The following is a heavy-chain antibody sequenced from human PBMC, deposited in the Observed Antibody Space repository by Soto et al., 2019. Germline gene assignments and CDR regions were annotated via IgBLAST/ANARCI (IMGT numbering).Heavy chain of an antibody. J-gene: IGHJ6*03. Sequence: EVELLESGGGLIQPGGSLRLSCAASGLTFRNDAMTWVRQAPGKGLEWVSVISGSGGSTDYRDSVKGRFTISRDNSKNTLFLQMNSLRADDTAVYYCAKYGVEARYYYMDVWGKGTTVTVSS. CDR2: ISGSGGST. V-gene: IGHV3-23*01. CDR1: GLTFRNDA. CDR3: AKYGVEARYYYMDV. D-gene: IGHD2-8*01.